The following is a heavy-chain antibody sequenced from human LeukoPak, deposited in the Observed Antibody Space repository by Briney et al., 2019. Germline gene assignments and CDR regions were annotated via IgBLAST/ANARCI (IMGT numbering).Heavy chain of an antibody. J-gene: IGHJ4*02. CDR2: IYYSGST. Sequence: PSETLSLTCTVSGGSISSSSYYWGWIRQPPGKGLEWIGSIYYSGSTYYNPSLKSRVTISVDTSKNQFSLKLSSVTAADTAVYYCSRRCGSGSYYDCFGGQETLVTVSS. CDR1: GGSISSSSYY. V-gene: IGHV4-39*01. D-gene: IGHD3-10*01. CDR3: SRRCGSGSYYDCF.